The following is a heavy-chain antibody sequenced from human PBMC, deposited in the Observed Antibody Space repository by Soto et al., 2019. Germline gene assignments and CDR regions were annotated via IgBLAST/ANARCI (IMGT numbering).Heavy chain of an antibody. D-gene: IGHD3-22*01. Sequence: GSLRLSCAASGFTFSSYAMSWVRQAPGKGLEWVSAISGSGGSTYYADSVKGRFTISRDNSKNTLYLQMNSLRAEDTAVYYCAKNPTDYYDSSAQIVAFDTCGQGTMVPVSS. V-gene: IGHV3-23*01. J-gene: IGHJ3*02. CDR1: GFTFSSYA. CDR3: AKNPTDYYDSSAQIVAFDT. CDR2: ISGSGGST.